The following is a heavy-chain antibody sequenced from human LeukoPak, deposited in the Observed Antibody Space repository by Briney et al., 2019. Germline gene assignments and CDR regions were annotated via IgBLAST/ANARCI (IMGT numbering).Heavy chain of an antibody. CDR2: ISSSGSTI. V-gene: IGHV3-48*03. Sequence: PGGSLRLSCAASGFTFSSYEMNWVRQAPGKGLEWVSYISSSGSTIYYADSVKGRFTISRDNAKNSLYLQMNSLRAEDTAVYYCAMENCSSTSCYFSPWGQGTLVTVSS. CDR3: AMENCSSTSCYFSP. CDR1: GFTFSSYE. D-gene: IGHD2-2*01. J-gene: IGHJ4*02.